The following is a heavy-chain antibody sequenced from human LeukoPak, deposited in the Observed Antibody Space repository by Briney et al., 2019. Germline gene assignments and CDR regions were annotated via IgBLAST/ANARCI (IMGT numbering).Heavy chain of an antibody. Sequence: SETLSLTCTVSGGSISSYYWSWIRQPPGKGLEWIGYIYYSGSTNYNPSLKSRVTISIDTSKNQFSLKLRSVTAADTAVYYCAREDAEQMDNSFDIWGQGTMVTVSS. CDR2: IYYSGST. CDR1: GGSISSYY. V-gene: IGHV4-59*12. CDR3: AREDAEQMDNSFDI. D-gene: IGHD5-24*01. J-gene: IGHJ3*02.